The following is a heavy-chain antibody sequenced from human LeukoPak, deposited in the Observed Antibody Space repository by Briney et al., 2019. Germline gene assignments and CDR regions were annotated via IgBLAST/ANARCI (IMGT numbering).Heavy chain of an antibody. CDR2: IYYSGST. V-gene: IGHV4-59*01. Sequence: KSSETLSLTCTVSGGSISSYYWSWIRQPPGKGLEWIGYIYYSGSTNYNPSLKSRVTISVDTSKNQFSLKLSSVTAADTAVYYCARGVDSSGYYYPSWGQGTLVTVSS. D-gene: IGHD3-22*01. J-gene: IGHJ4*02. CDR3: ARGVDSSGYYYPS. CDR1: GGSISSYY.